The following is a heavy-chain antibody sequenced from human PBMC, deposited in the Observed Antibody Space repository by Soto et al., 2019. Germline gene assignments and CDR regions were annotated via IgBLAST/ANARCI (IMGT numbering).Heavy chain of an antibody. D-gene: IGHD6-19*01. J-gene: IGHJ4*02. CDR2: INAGNGNT. CDR3: ARAYSSGWPLDY. V-gene: IGHV1-3*01. CDR1: GYTFTSYA. Sequence: ASVKVSCKASGYTFTSYAMHWVRQAPGQRLEWMGWINAGNGNTKYSQKFQGRVAITRDTSASTAYMELSSLRSEDTAVYYCARAYSSGWPLDYWGQGTLVTVSS.